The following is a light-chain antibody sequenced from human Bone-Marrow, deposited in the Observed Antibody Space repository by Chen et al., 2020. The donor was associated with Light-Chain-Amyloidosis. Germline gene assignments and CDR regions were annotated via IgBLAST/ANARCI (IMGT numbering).Light chain of an antibody. Sequence: QSALTXXXPVXXSPGQSITISXAGTSSDVGGYXFVSCXQQNAGNVPRLIIFAYNHRXSGVXXXFSXXKSGNTASLXISGXXTEXEXDYYCSSXXXGSYVLFGGGTKLTVL. J-gene: IGLJ2*01. V-gene: IGLV2-14*01. CDR3: SSXXXGSYVL. CDR2: AYN. CDR1: SSDVGGYXF.